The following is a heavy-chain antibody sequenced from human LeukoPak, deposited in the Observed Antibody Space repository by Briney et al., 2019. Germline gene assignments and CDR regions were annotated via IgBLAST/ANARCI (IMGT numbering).Heavy chain of an antibody. CDR2: INPNSGGT. D-gene: IGHD3-9*01. CDR3: ARGQHVLRYFDWLTPTPDFDY. J-gene: IGHJ4*02. CDR1: GYTFTGYY. Sequence: ASVKVSCKASGYTFTGYYMHWVRQAPGQGLEWMGWINPNSGGTNYAQKFQGRVTMTRDTSISTAYMELSRLRSDDTAVYYCARGQHVLRYFDWLTPTPDFDYWGQGTLVTVSS. V-gene: IGHV1-2*02.